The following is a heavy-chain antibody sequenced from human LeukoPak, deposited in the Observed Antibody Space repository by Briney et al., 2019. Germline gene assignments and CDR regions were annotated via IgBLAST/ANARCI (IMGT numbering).Heavy chain of an antibody. V-gene: IGHV3-21*01. Sequence: GESLRHSCAASGFTFSSYSMNWVRQAPGKGLEWVSSISSSSSYIYYADSVKGRFTISRDNAKNSLYLQMNSLRAEDTAVYYCARDNLQLEMENWFDPWGQGTLVTVSS. CDR3: ARDNLQLEMENWFDP. J-gene: IGHJ5*02. D-gene: IGHD1-1*01. CDR2: ISSSSSYI. CDR1: GFTFSSYS.